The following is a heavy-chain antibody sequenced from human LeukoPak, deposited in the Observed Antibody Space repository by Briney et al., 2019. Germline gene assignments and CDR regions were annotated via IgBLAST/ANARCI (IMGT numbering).Heavy chain of an antibody. V-gene: IGHV4-4*02. Sequence: SETLSLTCSVSIGSISSSKWWSWVRQSPVKGLEWIGEIYLYGTTNYNPSFTGRVTMSVDRSRNQFSLKLTSVTAADTAVYYCARQKWEQQGRDYYFNGLDVWGPGTTVIVSS. D-gene: IGHD1/OR15-1a*01. J-gene: IGHJ6*02. CDR1: IGSISSSKW. CDR2: IYLYGTT. CDR3: ARQKWEQQGRDYYFNGLDV.